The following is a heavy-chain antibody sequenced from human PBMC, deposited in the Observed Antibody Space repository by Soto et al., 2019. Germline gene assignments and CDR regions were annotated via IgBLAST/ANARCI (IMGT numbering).Heavy chain of an antibody. CDR1: GGSFSGYY. Sequence: SETLSLTCAVYGGSFSGYYWSWIRQPPGKGLEWIGEINHSGSTNYNPSLKSRVTISVDTSKNQFSPKLSSVTAADTAVYYCARGLGGYYYGSGRSHYYYYMDVWGKGTAVTVSS. CDR3: ARGLGGYYYGSGRSHYYYYMDV. CDR2: INHSGST. D-gene: IGHD3-10*01. V-gene: IGHV4-34*01. J-gene: IGHJ6*03.